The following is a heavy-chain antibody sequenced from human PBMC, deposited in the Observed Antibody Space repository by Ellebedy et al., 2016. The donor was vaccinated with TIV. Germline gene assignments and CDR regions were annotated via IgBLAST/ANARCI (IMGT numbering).Heavy chain of an antibody. CDR2: IKADGSGI. CDR1: GFSFGSYW. J-gene: IGHJ4*02. V-gene: IGHV3-74*03. D-gene: IGHD1-26*01. CDR3: AQGYGTYFLQYYFDT. Sequence: PGGSLRLSCAASGFSFGSYWMLWVRQPPGKGLEWVSRIKADGSGITYADSVRGRFTISRDNSKNTLYLQMNSLRGEDTAVYYCAQGYGTYFLQYYFDTWGQGTLVTVSS.